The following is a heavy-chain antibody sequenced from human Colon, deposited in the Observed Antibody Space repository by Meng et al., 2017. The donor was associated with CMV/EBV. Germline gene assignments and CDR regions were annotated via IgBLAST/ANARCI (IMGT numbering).Heavy chain of an antibody. Sequence: GESLKISCPASGFIFGDNFMDWVRQSPGKGLGWVGRAKNKPRQYGTEYAASVKGRFIISRDESNGSLYLQMNSLKHEDTAVYYCVRDGRMYAFDYWGQGTLVTVSS. J-gene: IGHJ4*02. CDR1: GFIFGDNF. CDR3: VRDGRMYAFDY. V-gene: IGHV3-72*01. D-gene: IGHD2-8*01. CDR2: AKNKPRQYGT.